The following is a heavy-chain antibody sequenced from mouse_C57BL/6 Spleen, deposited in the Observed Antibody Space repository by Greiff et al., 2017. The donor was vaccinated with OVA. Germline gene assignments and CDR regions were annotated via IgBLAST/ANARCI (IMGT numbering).Heavy chain of an antibody. V-gene: IGHV1-81*01. CDR2: IYPRSGNT. CDR1: GYTFTSYG. J-gene: IGHJ3*01. CDR3: ARSEDYDGAWFAY. Sequence: QVQLQQPGAELVKPGASVKLSCKASGYTFTSYGISWVKQRTGQGLEWIGEIYPRSGNTYYNEKFKGKATLTADKSSSTAYMELRSLTSEDSAVYFCARSEDYDGAWFAYWGQGTLVTVSA. D-gene: IGHD2-4*01.